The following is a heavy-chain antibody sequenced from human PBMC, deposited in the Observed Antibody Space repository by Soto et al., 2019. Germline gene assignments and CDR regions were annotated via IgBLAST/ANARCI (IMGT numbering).Heavy chain of an antibody. CDR1: GYTFTGYY. J-gene: IGHJ5*02. D-gene: IGHD1-1*01. V-gene: IGHV1-2*02. CDR3: ARQYSWNYGWFDP. Sequence: ASVKVSCKASGYTFTGYYMHWVRQAPGQGLEWMGWINPNSGGTNYAQKFQGRVTMTRDTSISTAYMELSRLRSDDTAVYYCARQYSWNYGWFDPWGQGTLVTVSS. CDR2: INPNSGGT.